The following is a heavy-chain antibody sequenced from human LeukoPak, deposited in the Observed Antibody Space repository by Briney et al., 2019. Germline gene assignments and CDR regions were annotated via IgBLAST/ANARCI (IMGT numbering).Heavy chain of an antibody. CDR1: GYTFTSYG. V-gene: IGHV1-18*01. Sequence: ASVKVSCKASGYTFTSYGISWVRQAPGQGLEWMGWISAYNGNTKYAQEFQGRVTMTTDTSTSTAYMELRSLRSDDTAVYYCARGHRTAAYDSSGSDYWGQGTLVTVSS. J-gene: IGHJ4*02. CDR2: ISAYNGNT. D-gene: IGHD3-22*01. CDR3: ARGHRTAAYDSSGSDY.